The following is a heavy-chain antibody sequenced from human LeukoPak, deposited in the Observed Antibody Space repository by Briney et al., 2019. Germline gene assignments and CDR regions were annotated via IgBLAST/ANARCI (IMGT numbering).Heavy chain of an antibody. Sequence: SETLSLTCTVSGGSIGTYYWSWIRQSPGKRLEWIGYIYVTGTRYNPYLQRRVTISVDGSRNQFFLKMSSVTAADTAVYYCARHIGGGIEDMDVWGKGTKVIVSS. V-gene: IGHV4-59*08. CDR2: IYVTGT. J-gene: IGHJ6*03. CDR3: ARHIGGGIEDMDV. CDR1: GGSIGTYY. D-gene: IGHD3-16*02.